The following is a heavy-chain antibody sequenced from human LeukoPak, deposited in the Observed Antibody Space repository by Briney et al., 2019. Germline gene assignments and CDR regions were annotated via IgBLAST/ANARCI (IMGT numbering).Heavy chain of an antibody. CDR2: ISWNGGSI. J-gene: IGHJ4*02. Sequence: PGGSLRLSCAASGFTFVAYAMHWVRQAPGKGLEWGSDISWNGGSIGYADSVRGRFTISRDNAKNSLYLQMDSLRAEDTALYYCAKAGTHFPVAHFDYWGQGTLVTVSS. CDR1: GFTFVAYA. CDR3: AKAGTHFPVAHFDY. V-gene: IGHV3-9*01. D-gene: IGHD6-19*01.